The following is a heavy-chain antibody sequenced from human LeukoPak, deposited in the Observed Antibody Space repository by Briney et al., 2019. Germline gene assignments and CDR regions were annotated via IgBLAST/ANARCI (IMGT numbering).Heavy chain of an antibody. D-gene: IGHD1-26*01. J-gene: IGHJ4*02. V-gene: IGHV1-2*06. CDR1: GYTFTGYY. CDR2: INPNSGGT. CDR3: ARTSRGSYPTTDY. Sequence: ASVKVSCKASGYTFTGYYMHWVRQAPGQGLEWMGRINPNSGGTNYAQKFQGRVTMTRDTSISTAYMELSRLRSDDTAVYYCARTSRGSYPTTDYGGQGTLVTVSS.